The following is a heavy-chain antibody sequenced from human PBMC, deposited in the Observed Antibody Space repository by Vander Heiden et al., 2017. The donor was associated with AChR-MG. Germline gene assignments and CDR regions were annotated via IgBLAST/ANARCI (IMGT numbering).Heavy chain of an antibody. V-gene: IGHV4-59*01. Sequence: QVQLPASAPGLVKGSATLSLNCTGSGGSISRYYWSWIRQEPGRGLEQIGNINYSGRTNYNPSLKSRVTISVDTSKNQFSLSLRSVTTADTAVYYCARESIFEGGMDVWGQGTTVTVSS. J-gene: IGHJ6*02. CDR1: GGSISRYY. CDR2: INYSGRT. CDR3: ARESIFEGGMDV. D-gene: IGHD3-3*01.